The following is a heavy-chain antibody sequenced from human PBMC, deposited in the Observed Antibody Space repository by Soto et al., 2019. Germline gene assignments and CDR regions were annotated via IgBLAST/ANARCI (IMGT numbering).Heavy chain of an antibody. Sequence: PSETLSLTCTVAGGSISSGDYYWSWIRQPPGKGLEWIGYIYYSGSTYYNPSLKSRVTISVDKSKNQFSLKLSSVTAADTAVYYCARVSYYYDSSGYYYVAFDIWGQGTMVTVSS. CDR1: GGSISSGDYY. CDR3: ARVSYYYDSSGYYYVAFDI. CDR2: IYYSGST. D-gene: IGHD3-22*01. V-gene: IGHV4-30-4*01. J-gene: IGHJ3*02.